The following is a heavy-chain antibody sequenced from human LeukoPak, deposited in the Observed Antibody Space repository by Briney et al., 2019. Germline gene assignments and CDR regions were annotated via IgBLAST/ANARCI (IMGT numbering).Heavy chain of an antibody. Sequence: SGGSLRLSCAASGFTFSNYAMTWVRQAPGKGLEWVSSISGSGGSTYYADSVKGRFTVSRDNAKNTLYLQMNSLRAEDTAVYYCARVSRESFDYWGQGTLVTVSS. CDR3: ARVSRESFDY. CDR2: ISGSGGST. V-gene: IGHV3-23*01. J-gene: IGHJ4*02. CDR1: GFTFSNYA.